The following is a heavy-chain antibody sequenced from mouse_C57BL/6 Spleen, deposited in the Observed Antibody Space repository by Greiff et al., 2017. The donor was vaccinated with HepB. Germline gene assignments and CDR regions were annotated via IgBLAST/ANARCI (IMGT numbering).Heavy chain of an antibody. CDR1: GYTFTSYW. CDR2: INPSNGGT. J-gene: IGHJ2*01. D-gene: IGHD1-1*01. V-gene: IGHV1-53*01. Sequence: QVQLKQPGTELVKPGASVKLSCKASGYTFTSYWMHWVKQRPGQGLEWIGNINPSNGGTNYNEKFKSKATLTVDKSSSTAYMQLSSLTSEDSAVYYCARSGHYYGSSHYFDYWGQGTTLTVSS. CDR3: ARSGHYYGSSHYFDY.